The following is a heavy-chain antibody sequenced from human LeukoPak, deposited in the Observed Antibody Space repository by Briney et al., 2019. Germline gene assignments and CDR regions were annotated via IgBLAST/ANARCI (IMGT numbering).Heavy chain of an antibody. V-gene: IGHV3-74*01. CDR3: AREGDSSGYSIEY. Sequence: PGGSLRLSCAASGFTFRSYWMHWVRQAPGKGLVWVSRINTSGSSTSYADSVKGRFTISRDNAKNTLYLQMNSLRAEDTAVSYCAREGDSSGYSIEYWGQGTLVTVSS. CDR2: INTSGSST. J-gene: IGHJ4*02. CDR1: GFTFRSYW. D-gene: IGHD3-22*01.